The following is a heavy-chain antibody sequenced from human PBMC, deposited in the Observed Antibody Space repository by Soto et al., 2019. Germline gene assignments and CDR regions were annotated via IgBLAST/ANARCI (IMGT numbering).Heavy chain of an antibody. CDR3: AGGTLGYCSGGSCPNWFDP. D-gene: IGHD2-15*01. V-gene: IGHV1-8*01. J-gene: IGHJ5*02. Sequence: QVQLVQSGAEVKKPGASVKVSCKASGYTFTSYDINWVRQATGQGLEWMGWMNPNSGNTGYAQKFQGRVTMTRNTSISTAYMELSSLRSEDTAVYYCAGGTLGYCSGGSCPNWFDPWGQGTLVTVSS. CDR1: GYTFTSYD. CDR2: MNPNSGNT.